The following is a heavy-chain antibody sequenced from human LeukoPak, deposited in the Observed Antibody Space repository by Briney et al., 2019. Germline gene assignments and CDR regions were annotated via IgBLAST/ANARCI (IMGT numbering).Heavy chain of an antibody. D-gene: IGHD3-16*01. CDR3: ASSISGFDHAYT. CDR1: GFTFSNYN. J-gene: IGHJ5*02. Sequence: PGGSLRLSCAASGFTFSNYNMNWVRQAPGKGLEWVSYISSSSSYIYYADSVKGRFTISRDNAKNSLYLQMNSLRAEDTAVYYCASSISGFDHAYTWGQGTMVTVSS. CDR2: ISSSSSYI. V-gene: IGHV3-21*01.